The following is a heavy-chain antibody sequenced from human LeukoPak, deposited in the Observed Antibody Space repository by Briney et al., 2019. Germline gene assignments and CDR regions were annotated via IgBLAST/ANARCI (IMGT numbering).Heavy chain of an antibody. D-gene: IGHD2-8*01. CDR3: ARDCVDDIPMIKDY. Sequence: GASVKVSCKASGYTFTSYHMHWVRQAPGQGLEWMGKINLSGGSTTYAQKFQGRVTMTRDTSTSTVYMELSSLRSEDTAVYYCARDCVDDIPMIKDYWGQGTLVAVSS. CDR2: INLSGGST. V-gene: IGHV1-46*01. J-gene: IGHJ4*02. CDR1: GYTFTSYH.